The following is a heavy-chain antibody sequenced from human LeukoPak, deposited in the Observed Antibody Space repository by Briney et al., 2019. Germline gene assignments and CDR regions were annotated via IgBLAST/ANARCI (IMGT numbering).Heavy chain of an antibody. Sequence: GGSLRLSCAASGFTFSSYAMNWVRQAPGRGLEWVSSISPSSTYIYYADSVKGRFTISRDNAKNSLYLQMNSLRAEDTAVYYCARSWELLDYWGQGTLVTVSS. J-gene: IGHJ4*02. CDR2: ISPSSTYI. D-gene: IGHD1-26*01. V-gene: IGHV3-21*01. CDR1: GFTFSSYA. CDR3: ARSWELLDY.